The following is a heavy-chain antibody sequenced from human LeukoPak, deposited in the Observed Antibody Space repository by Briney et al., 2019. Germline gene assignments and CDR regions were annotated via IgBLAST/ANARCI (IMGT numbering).Heavy chain of an antibody. CDR2: IYYSGST. J-gene: IGHJ4*02. V-gene: IGHV4-39*07. CDR3: ARGPPPDFDY. CDR1: GGSISSSSYY. Sequence: SETLSLTCTVSGGSISSSSYYWGWIRQPPGKGLEWIGSIYYSGSTYYNPSLKSRVTISVDTSKNQFSLKLSSVTAADTAMYYCARGPPPDFDYWGQGTLVTVSS.